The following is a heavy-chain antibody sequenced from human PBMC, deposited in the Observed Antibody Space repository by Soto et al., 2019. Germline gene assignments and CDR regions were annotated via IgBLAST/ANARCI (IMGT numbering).Heavy chain of an antibody. Sequence: VGSLRLSCAASGFTFSDYYMSWIRQAPGKGLEWVSYISSSGSTIYYADSVKGRFTISRDNAKNSLYLQMNSLRAEDTAVYYCASLQTYYYDSSGYRGWFDPWGQGTLVTVSS. J-gene: IGHJ5*02. D-gene: IGHD3-22*01. CDR2: ISSSGSTI. CDR1: GFTFSDYY. CDR3: ASLQTYYYDSSGYRGWFDP. V-gene: IGHV3-11*01.